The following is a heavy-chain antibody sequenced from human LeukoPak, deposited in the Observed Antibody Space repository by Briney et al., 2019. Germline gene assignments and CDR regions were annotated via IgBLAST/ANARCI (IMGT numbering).Heavy chain of an antibody. CDR3: ARSKGIAARRLDYFDY. D-gene: IGHD6-6*01. Sequence: ASVKVSCKASGGTFSSYAISWVRQAPGQGLEWLGGIIPIFGTANYAQKFQGRVTITTGESTSTAYMELSSLRSEDTAVYYCARSKGIAARRLDYFDYWGQGTLVTVSS. CDR1: GGTFSSYA. V-gene: IGHV1-69*05. CDR2: IIPIFGTA. J-gene: IGHJ4*02.